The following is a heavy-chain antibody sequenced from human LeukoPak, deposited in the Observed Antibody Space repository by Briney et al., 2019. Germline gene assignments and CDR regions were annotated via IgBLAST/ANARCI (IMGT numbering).Heavy chain of an antibody. Sequence: GGSLRLSCAASGFTFSSYSMNWVRQAPGKGLEWVSSISSSSSYIYYADSVKGRFTISRDNAKNSLYLQMNSLRAEDTAVSYCARDTGQQLVEGAFDYWGQGTLVTVSS. J-gene: IGHJ4*02. CDR2: ISSSSSYI. D-gene: IGHD6-13*01. V-gene: IGHV3-21*01. CDR1: GFTFSSYS. CDR3: ARDTGQQLVEGAFDY.